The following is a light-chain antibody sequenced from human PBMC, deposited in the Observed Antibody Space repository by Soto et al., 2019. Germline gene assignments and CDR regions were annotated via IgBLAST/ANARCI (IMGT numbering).Light chain of an antibody. CDR2: DTS. V-gene: IGLV7-46*01. CDR1: TGAVTSGHY. J-gene: IGLJ1*01. CDR3: LLSYSGARPEVYV. Sequence: QAVVTQEPSLTVSPGGTVTLTCGSSTGAVTSGHYPYWFQQKPGQAPRTLIYDTSNKHSWTPARFSGSLLGGKAALTLSGAQPEDEAEYYCLLSYSGARPEVYVFGTGTKLTVL.